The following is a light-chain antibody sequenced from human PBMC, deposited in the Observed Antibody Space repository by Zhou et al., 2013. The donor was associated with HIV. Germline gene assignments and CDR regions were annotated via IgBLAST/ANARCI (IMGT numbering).Light chain of an antibody. CDR1: QGISSA. Sequence: AIQLTQSPSSLSASVGDRVTITCRASQGISSALAWYQQRPGKAPDLLIYDASSLQSGVPSRFSGSGSGTDFTLTISSLQPEDFATYYCQQANRFPQTFGQGTKVEIK. J-gene: IGKJ2*01. CDR3: QQANRFPQT. CDR2: DAS. V-gene: IGKV1-13*02.